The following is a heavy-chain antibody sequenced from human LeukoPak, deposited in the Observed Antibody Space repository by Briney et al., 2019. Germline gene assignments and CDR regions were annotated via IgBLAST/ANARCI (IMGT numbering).Heavy chain of an antibody. Sequence: GASVKVSCKASGYTFTSYYMHWVRQAPGQGLEWMGIINPSGGSTSYAQKFQGRVTMTRDMSTSTVYMELSSLRSEDTAVYYCARGASVVVVAANFDYWGQGTLVTVSS. V-gene: IGHV1-46*01. CDR1: GYTFTSYY. D-gene: IGHD2-15*01. J-gene: IGHJ4*02. CDR3: ARGASVVVVAANFDY. CDR2: INPSGGST.